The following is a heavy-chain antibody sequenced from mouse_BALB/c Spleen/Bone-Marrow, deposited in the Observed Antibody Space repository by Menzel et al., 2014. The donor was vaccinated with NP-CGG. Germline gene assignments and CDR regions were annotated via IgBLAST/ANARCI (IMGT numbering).Heavy chain of an antibody. J-gene: IGHJ4*01. V-gene: IGHV6-6*01. Sequence: EVMLVESGGGLVQPGGSVKLSCAASGFTFSDAWMDWVRQSPEKGLEWVAEIRSKSNNCVIYYAESVKGRFTISRDDSKSSVYLQMNSLRVEDTGTYYCTPAYYGDYGFYAMDNWGQGTSVTVSS. CDR2: IRSKSNNCVI. D-gene: IGHD2-13*01. CDR3: TPAYYGDYGFYAMDN. CDR1: GFTFSDAW.